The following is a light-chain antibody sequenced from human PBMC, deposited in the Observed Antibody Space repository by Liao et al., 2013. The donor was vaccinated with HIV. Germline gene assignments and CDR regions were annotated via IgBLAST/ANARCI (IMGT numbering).Light chain of an antibody. CDR1: NIGSKT. J-gene: IGLJ2*01. Sequence: SYELTQPPSVSVAPGKTARIPCGGNNIGSKTVHWYQQKPGQSPVLVIYEDKKRPSGIPERFSGSNSGNTATLTISGAQAMDEADYYCQAWDSSNVVFGGGARLTVL. V-gene: IGLV3-21*01. CDR3: QAWDSSNVV. CDR2: EDK.